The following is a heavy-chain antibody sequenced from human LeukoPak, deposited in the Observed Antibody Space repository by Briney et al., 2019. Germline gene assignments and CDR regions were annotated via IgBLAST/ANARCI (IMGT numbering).Heavy chain of an antibody. CDR2: INPNSGDT. V-gene: IGHV1-2*02. D-gene: IGHD1-1*01. CDR3: ARVWPGDY. J-gene: IGHJ4*02. Sequence: VKVSCKASGYIFTGYYMHWVRQAPGQGLEWMGWINPNSGDTNYAQKFQGRVTMTRDTSISTAYMELSRLRSDDTAVYYCARVWPGDYWGQGTLVTVSS. CDR1: GYIFTGYY.